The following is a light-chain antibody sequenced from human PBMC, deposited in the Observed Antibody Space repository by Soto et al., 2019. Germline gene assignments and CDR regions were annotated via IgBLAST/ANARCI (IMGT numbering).Light chain of an antibody. V-gene: IGLV2-14*01. J-gene: IGLJ1*01. CDR3: SSYTANSVTLYV. CDR1: SSDVGGSNF. Sequence: QSALTQPASVSGSPGQSITISCTGTSSDVGGSNFVSWYQQHPGKAPKLMIYEVSNRPSGVSNRFSGSKSGNTASLTISGLQAEDEGDYYCSSYTANSVTLYVFGTGTKVTVL. CDR2: EVS.